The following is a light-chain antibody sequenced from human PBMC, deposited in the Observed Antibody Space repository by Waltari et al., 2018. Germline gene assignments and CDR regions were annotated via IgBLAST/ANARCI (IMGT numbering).Light chain of an antibody. CDR3: QHYDKWLRYS. CDR1: QSISTN. J-gene: IGKJ2*01. Sequence: IVMTQPPPTLSVSPGERATLPCRASQSISTNLAWFQEKPGQAPRLLIYGASTRATGVPARFSGSGSGTYFTLVISSLRSEDFAVYYCQHYDKWLRYSFGQGTKVEIK. V-gene: IGKV3-15*01. CDR2: GAS.